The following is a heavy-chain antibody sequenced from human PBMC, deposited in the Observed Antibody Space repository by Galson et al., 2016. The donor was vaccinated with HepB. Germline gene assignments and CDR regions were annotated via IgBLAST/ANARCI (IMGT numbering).Heavy chain of an antibody. CDR1: GASGFTFSSDV. CDR3: AKCERPGYSSGWRNYFDP. Sequence: SLRLSCAASGASGFTFSSDVMSWVRQAPGKGLEWVSAITGSGGGTYYADSVKGRFTIARDNSKNTLYLQMNSLRAEDTADYYCAKCERPGYSSGWRNYFDPWGQGSLVTVSS. CDR2: ITGSGGGT. V-gene: IGHV3-23*01. J-gene: IGHJ5*02. D-gene: IGHD6-19*01.